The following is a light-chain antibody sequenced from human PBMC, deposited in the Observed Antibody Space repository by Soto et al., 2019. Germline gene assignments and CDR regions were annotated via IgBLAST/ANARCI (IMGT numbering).Light chain of an antibody. V-gene: IGKV1-17*01. CDR1: QGIKND. J-gene: IGKJ1*01. Sequence: DIQMTQSPSSLSASVGDRVTITCLASQGIKNDLGWYQQKPGKAPKRLIYAASILQSGAPSRFSGSESGTEFTLTISSLQSEDFAVYYCQQYNNWPWTFGQGTKVDIK. CDR3: QQYNNWPWT. CDR2: AAS.